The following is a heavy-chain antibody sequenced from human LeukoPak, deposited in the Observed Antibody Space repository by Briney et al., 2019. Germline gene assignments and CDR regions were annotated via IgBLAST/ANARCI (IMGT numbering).Heavy chain of an antibody. V-gene: IGHV3-23*01. CDR3: ARRDIVVVVSASDY. J-gene: IGHJ4*02. D-gene: IGHD2-15*01. CDR2: ITASGDRT. Sequence: GESLRLSCAASGFTFSDYVMIWLRQAPGKGLEWVSGITASGDRTFYGDYVRGRFTMSRDNSKNTVYLQMNSLRVDDTAVYYCARRDIVVVVSASDYWGQGTLVTVSS. CDR1: GFTFSDYV.